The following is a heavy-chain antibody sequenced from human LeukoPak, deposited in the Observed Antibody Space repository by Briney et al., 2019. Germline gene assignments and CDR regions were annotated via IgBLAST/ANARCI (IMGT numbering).Heavy chain of an antibody. CDR1: GFTFSDYY. CDR2: ISSSNSYT. J-gene: IGHJ4*02. D-gene: IGHD6-19*01. CDR3: ARSWLAVAGPEY. V-gene: IGHV3-11*06. Sequence: GGSLRLSCAASGFTFSDYYMSWIRQAPGKGLEWVSYISSSNSYTNYADSVKGRFYADSVKGRFTISRDNAKNSLHLQMSSLRAEDTAVYYCARSWLAVAGPEYWGQGTLVTVSS.